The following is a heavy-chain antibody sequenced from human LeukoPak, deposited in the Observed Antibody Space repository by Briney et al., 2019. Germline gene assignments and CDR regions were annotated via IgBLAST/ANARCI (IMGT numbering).Heavy chain of an antibody. D-gene: IGHD2-2*02. V-gene: IGHV4-39*01. CDR2: IYYSGST. J-gene: IGHJ4*02. Sequence: SETLSLTCTVSGGSISSSSYYWGWIRQPPGKGLEWIGSIYYSGSTYYNPSLKSRVTISVDTSKNQFSLKLSSVTAADTAVYYCARLPKVVVVPAAIQSATATFFDYWGQGTLVTVSS. CDR3: ARLPKVVVVPAAIQSATATFFDY. CDR1: GGSISSSSYY.